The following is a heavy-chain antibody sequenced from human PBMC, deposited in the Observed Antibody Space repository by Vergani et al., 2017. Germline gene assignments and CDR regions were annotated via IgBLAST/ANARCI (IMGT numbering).Heavy chain of an antibody. J-gene: IGHJ5*02. D-gene: IGHD1-14*01. Sequence: QVQLVESGGGVVQRGGSRGPPCERLGFPFRNFDMQWSRKGPGKGLEFGAFIQFDGSNQYDAASVKGRFTLSRDFSKTTLYLQMNSLRTDDTATYYCARDLRLLYNRFDPWGQGTLVTVSS. CDR2: IQFDGSNQ. V-gene: IGHV3-30*02. CDR3: ARDLRLLYNRFDP. CDR1: GFPFRNFD.